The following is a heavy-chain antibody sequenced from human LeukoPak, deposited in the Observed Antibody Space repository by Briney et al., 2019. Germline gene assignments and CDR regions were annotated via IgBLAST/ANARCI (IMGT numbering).Heavy chain of an antibody. Sequence: ASVKVSCKVSGYTLTELSMHWVRQAPGKGREWVGGFDPEDGETIYAQKFQGRVTMTEDTSTDTAYMELSSLRSEDTAVYYCATGNPTSGSYSYGMDVWGQGTTVTVSS. D-gene: IGHD1-26*01. CDR1: GYTLTELS. CDR2: FDPEDGET. CDR3: ATGNPTSGSYSYGMDV. V-gene: IGHV1-24*01. J-gene: IGHJ6*02.